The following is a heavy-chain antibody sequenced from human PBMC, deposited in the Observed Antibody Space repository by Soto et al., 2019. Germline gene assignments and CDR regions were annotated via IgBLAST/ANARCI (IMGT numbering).Heavy chain of an antibody. J-gene: IGHJ3*02. Sequence: PSETLSLTCTVSGGSISSGGYYWSWIRQHPGKGLEWIGYTYYSGSTYYNPSLKSRVTISVDTSKNQFSLKLSSVTAADTAVYYCARDRGGEFRAFDIWGQGTMVTVSS. V-gene: IGHV4-31*03. CDR2: TYYSGST. D-gene: IGHD3-10*01. CDR1: GGSISSGGYY. CDR3: ARDRGGEFRAFDI.